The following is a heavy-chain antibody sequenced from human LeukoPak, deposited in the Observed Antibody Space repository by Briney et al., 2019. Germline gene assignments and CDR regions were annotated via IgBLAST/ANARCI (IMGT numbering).Heavy chain of an antibody. Sequence: SETLSLTCTVSIDSLSHYYWSCIRQPPGKGLEWIGYIYYSGSTNYNPSLKSRVTISVDTSKNQFSLKLSSVTAADTAVYYCASRNSLWLAYFDYWGQGTLVTVSS. D-gene: IGHD6-19*01. V-gene: IGHV4-59*08. J-gene: IGHJ4*02. CDR1: IDSLSHYY. CDR3: ASRNSLWLAYFDY. CDR2: IYYSGST.